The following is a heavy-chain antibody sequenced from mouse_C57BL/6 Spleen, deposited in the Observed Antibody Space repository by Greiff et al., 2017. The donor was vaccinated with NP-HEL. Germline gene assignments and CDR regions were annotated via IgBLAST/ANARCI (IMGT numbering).Heavy chain of an antibody. J-gene: IGHJ4*01. CDR2: IDPSDSYT. D-gene: IGHD2-4*01. V-gene: IGHV1-50*01. CDR1: GYTFTSYW. Sequence: QVQLKQPGAELVKPGASVKLSCKASGYTFTSYWMQWVKQRPGQGLEWIGEIDPSDSYTNYNQKFKGKATLTVDTSSSTAYMQLSSLTSEDSAVYYWARAGDYGAMDYWGQGTSVTVSS. CDR3: ARAGDYGAMDY.